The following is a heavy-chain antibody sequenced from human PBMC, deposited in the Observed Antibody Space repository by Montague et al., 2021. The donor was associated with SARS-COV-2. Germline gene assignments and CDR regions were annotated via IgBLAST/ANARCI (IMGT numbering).Heavy chain of an antibody. J-gene: IGHJ3*01. CDR1: GASVTSYY. CDR2: INDSGIT. V-gene: IGHV4-59*02. Sequence: SETLSLTCSVSGASVTSYYWGWIRQTPGKGLEWTAYINDSGITDYHPSLRSRTTIAVDTAKNQISLKLTSVSAADTAVYFCARERAGSDIFDLWGQGTMVTVSS. CDR3: ARERAGSDIFDL. D-gene: IGHD2-21*01.